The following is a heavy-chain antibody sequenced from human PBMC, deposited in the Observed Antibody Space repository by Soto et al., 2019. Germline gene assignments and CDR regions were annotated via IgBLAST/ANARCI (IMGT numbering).Heavy chain of an antibody. Sequence: PGGFLRLSCAASGFSFSSYGMHWVRQAPGRGLEWVAVTWYDESNKYYADSVKGRFTISRDNSKNTLYLQMNSLRVEDTAVYYCARGAGNYYYYMDVWGEGTTVTVSS. CDR3: ARGAGNYYYYMDV. V-gene: IGHV3-33*01. CDR2: TWYDESNK. D-gene: IGHD3-16*01. CDR1: GFSFSSYG. J-gene: IGHJ6*03.